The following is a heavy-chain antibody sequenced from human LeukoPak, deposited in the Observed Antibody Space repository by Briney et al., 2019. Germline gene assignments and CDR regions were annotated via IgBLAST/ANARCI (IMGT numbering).Heavy chain of an antibody. D-gene: IGHD2/OR15-2a*01. J-gene: IGHJ4*02. CDR1: GFTFSRDW. CDR2: INSDGSST. Sequence: GGSLRLSCAASGFTFSRDWMHWVRQAPGKGLVWVSRINSDGSSTSYADSVKGRFSISRDNAKNTLYLQMNSLRAEDTAVYYCGRDQSADFIDYWGQGTLVTVSS. V-gene: IGHV3-74*01. CDR3: GRDQSADFIDY.